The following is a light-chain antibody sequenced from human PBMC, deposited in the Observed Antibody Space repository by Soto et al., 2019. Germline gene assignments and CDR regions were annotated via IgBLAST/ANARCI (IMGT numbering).Light chain of an antibody. V-gene: IGKV3-15*01. CDR1: QSIDNT. CDR3: QYYNYWPYT. CDR2: DAS. J-gene: IGKJ2*01. Sequence: EIVMTQSPATLSLSPGERATLSCRASQSIDNTLAWYQRKPGQAPRLLIYDASTRAAGVPARFSGSGSWTDFTLTISSLQSEACAVYYCQYYNYWPYTFGHGTKVEIK.